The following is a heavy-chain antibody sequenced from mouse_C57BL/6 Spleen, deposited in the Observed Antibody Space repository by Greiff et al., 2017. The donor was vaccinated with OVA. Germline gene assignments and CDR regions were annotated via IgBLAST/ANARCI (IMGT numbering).Heavy chain of an antibody. D-gene: IGHD2-12*01. CDR2: IWGVGST. CDR1: GFSLTSYG. V-gene: IGHV2-6*01. J-gene: IGHJ4*01. Sequence: VKVVESGPGLVAPSQSLSITCTVSGFSLTSYGVDWVRQSPGKGLEWLGVIWGVGSTNYNSALKSRLSISKDNSKSQVFLKMNSLQTDDTAMYYCAILRYYAMDYWGQGTSVTVSS. CDR3: AILRYYAMDY.